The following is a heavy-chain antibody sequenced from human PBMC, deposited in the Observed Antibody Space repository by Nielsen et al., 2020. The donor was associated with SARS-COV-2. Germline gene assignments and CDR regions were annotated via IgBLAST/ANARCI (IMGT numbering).Heavy chain of an antibody. D-gene: IGHD3-3*01. J-gene: IGHJ4*02. CDR1: LGTFSSYA. CDR3: ARVGYDFWSGYYWACDY. V-gene: IGHV1-69*13. Sequence: SSVNVSFQASLGTFSSYAIRWVRPAPAQGREWMGGIIPIFCTANYAQKFQGRVTITADESTSTAYMELSSLRSEDTAVYYCARVGYDFWSGYYWACDYWGQGTLVTVSS. CDR2: IIPIFCTA.